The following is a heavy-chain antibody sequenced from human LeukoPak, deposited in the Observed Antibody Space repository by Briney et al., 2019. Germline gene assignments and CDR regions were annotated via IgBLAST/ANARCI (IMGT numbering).Heavy chain of an antibody. D-gene: IGHD3-10*01. J-gene: IGHJ6*04. V-gene: IGHV3-21*01. Sequence: GGSLRLSCAASGFAFSSYSMNWVRQAPGKGLEWVSSISSSSSYIYYADSVKGRFTISRDNAKNSLYLQMNSLRAEDTAVYYCARDFNYYGSGTTWDVWGKGTTVTVSS. CDR3: ARDFNYYGSGTTWDV. CDR2: ISSSSSYI. CDR1: GFAFSSYS.